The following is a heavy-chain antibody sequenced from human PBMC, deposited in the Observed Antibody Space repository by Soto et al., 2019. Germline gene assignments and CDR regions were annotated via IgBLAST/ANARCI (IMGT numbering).Heavy chain of an antibody. J-gene: IGHJ4*02. CDR2: ISAYNGNT. V-gene: IGHV1-18*01. CDR1: GYTFTSSG. D-gene: IGHD6-6*01. Sequence: AASVKVSCKASGYTFTSSGISWVRQAHGQGLEWLGWISAYNGNTNYAQKPQGRVTMSTDTSTSTAYTELRSLSSDDTAAYYCARGLRYSSSSGPGYWGQGTLVT. CDR3: ARGLRYSSSSGPGY.